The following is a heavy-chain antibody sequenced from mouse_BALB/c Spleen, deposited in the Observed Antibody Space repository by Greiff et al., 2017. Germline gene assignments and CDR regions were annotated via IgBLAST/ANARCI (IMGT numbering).Heavy chain of an antibody. CDR1: GYTFSSYW. J-gene: IGHJ3*01. V-gene: IGHV1-9*01. CDR2: ILPGSGST. D-gene: IGHD2-1*01. CDR3: ARKEYYGNYWFAY. Sequence: QVQLKESGAELMKPGASVKISCKATGYTFSSYWIEWVKQRPGHGLEWIGEILPGSGSTNYNEKFKGKATFTADTSSNTAYMQLSSLTSEDSAVYYCARKEYYGNYWFAYWGQGTLVTVSA.